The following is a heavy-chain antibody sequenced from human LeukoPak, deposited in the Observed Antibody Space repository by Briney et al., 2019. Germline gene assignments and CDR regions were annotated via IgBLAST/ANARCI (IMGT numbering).Heavy chain of an antibody. V-gene: IGHV3-74*01. CDR3: ARNWGPDY. J-gene: IGHJ4*02. D-gene: IGHD7-27*01. CDR2: INSDGSST. Sequence: PGRSLRLSCAASGFTFSSYGMHWVRQAPGKGLVWVSGINSDGSSTNYADSVKGRFTISRDNAKNMLYLHMNSLRAEDTAVYYCARNWGPDYWGQGTLVTVSS. CDR1: GFTFSSYG.